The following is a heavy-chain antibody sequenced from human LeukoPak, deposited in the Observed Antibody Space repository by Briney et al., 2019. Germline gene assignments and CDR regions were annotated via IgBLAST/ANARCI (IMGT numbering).Heavy chain of an antibody. CDR1: GGSLSSDY. J-gene: IGHJ4*02. CDR2: IYSSRNS. D-gene: IGHD6-13*01. Sequence: PSETLSLTCTVSGGSLSSDYWSWIRQPPGKGLEWIGYIYSSRNSNYNPSLKSRVTISVDTSKNQFSLKLSSVTAADTAVYYCARDSGGAAANLDYWGQGTLVTVSS. V-gene: IGHV4-59*01. CDR3: ARDSGGAAANLDY.